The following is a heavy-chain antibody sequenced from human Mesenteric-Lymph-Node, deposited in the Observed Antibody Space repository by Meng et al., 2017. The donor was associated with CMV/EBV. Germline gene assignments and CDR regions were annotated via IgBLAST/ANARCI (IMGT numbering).Heavy chain of an antibody. CDR3: ATEPPVSQTSSPIR. CDR2: IKKDGREK. J-gene: IGHJ4*02. V-gene: IGHV3-7*01. D-gene: IGHD6-13*01. Sequence: GGSLRLSCAASGFIVSDNYLNWVRQAPGKGLEWVANIKKDGREKHYVDSVKGRFTISRDNAENSLYLQMNSLRAEDTAVYYCATEPPVSQTSSPIRWGQGTLVTVSS. CDR1: GFIVSDNY.